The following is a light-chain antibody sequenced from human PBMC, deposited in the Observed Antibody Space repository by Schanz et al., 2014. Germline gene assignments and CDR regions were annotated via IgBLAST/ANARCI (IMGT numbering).Light chain of an antibody. CDR2: EVS. CDR1: SSDVGGYQY. CDR3: SSYAGSSTLV. V-gene: IGLV2-8*01. Sequence: QSALTQPPSASGSPGQSVTISCTGTSSDVGGYQYVSWYQQHPGKAPKLMIYEVSKRPSGVPDRFSGSKSVNTASLTVAGFQADDEADYYCSSYAGSSTLVFGGGTKLTVL. J-gene: IGLJ2*01.